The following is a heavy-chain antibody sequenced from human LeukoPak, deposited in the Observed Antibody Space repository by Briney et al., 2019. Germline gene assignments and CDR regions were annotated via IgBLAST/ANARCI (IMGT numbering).Heavy chain of an antibody. D-gene: IGHD4-17*01. CDR3: ARERLTTVTTLNWFDP. Sequence: GGSLRLSCAASGFTFSSYSMNWVRQAPGKGLEWVSYISSSSSTIYYADSVKGRFTISRDNAKNSLYLQMNSLRAEDTAVYYCARERLTTVTTLNWFDPWGQGTLVTVSS. CDR1: GFTFSSYS. J-gene: IGHJ5*02. CDR2: ISSSSSTI. V-gene: IGHV3-48*04.